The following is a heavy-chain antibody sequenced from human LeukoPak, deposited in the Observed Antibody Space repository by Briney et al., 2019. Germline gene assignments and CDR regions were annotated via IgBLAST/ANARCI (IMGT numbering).Heavy chain of an antibody. D-gene: IGHD3-10*01. CDR3: AKLWTYYYGSGSYSGFDY. CDR2: ISGRGEYT. Sequence: GGSLRLSCAASGFTFSSYAMSWVRQAPGKGLEWVSAISGRGEYTYYADSVKGRFTISRDSSKNTLYLQMDSLRAEDTAVYYCAKLWTYYYGSGSYSGFDYWGQGTLVTVSS. CDR1: GFTFSSYA. V-gene: IGHV3-23*01. J-gene: IGHJ4*02.